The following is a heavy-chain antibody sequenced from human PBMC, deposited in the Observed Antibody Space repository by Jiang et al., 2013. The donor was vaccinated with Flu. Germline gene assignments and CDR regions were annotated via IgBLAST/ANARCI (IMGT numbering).Heavy chain of an antibody. V-gene: IGHV4-39*01. D-gene: IGHD3-10*01. J-gene: IGHJ2*01. CDR2: IHYSGSP. CDR3: ARLVQFRGVIISYWYFDI. Sequence: WIASIHYSGSPHYNPSLKSRVTISVDTSKNQFSLKLSSVTAADTAVFYCARLVQFRGVIISYWYFDIWGRGTLLTVSS.